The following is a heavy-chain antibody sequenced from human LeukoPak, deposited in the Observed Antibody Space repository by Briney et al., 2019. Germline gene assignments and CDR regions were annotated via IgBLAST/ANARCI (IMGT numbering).Heavy chain of an antibody. CDR2: INPNSGNT. J-gene: IGHJ3*02. CDR3: ARATPNDAFDI. V-gene: IGHV1-8*02. CDR1: GYTFTGYY. D-gene: IGHD4-17*01. Sequence: ASVKVSCKASGYTFTGYYMHWVRQAPGQGLEWMGWINPNSGNTGYAQKFQGRVTMTRNTSISTAYMELSSLRSEDTAVYYCARATPNDAFDIWGQGTMVTVSS.